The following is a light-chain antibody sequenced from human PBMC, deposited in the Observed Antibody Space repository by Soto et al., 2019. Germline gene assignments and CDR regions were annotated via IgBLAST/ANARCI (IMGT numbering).Light chain of an antibody. CDR2: DAS. Sequence: DIQVTQSPSSLSASVGDRVTISCRASQSISGYLNWYQQKPGKAPNLLIFDASSLQSGVPSRFSGRGSGAEYTLTISSLQPEDFATYYCQQGYTSSTTFGQGTRLEIK. J-gene: IGKJ5*01. CDR3: QQGYTSSTT. CDR1: QSISGY. V-gene: IGKV1-39*01.